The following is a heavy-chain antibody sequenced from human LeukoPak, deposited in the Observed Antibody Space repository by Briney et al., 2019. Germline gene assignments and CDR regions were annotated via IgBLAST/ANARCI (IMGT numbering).Heavy chain of an antibody. CDR1: GGSVSSGSYY. V-gene: IGHV4-61*01. J-gene: IGHJ4*02. Sequence: SETLSLTCTVSGGSVSSGSYYWSWIRQPPGKGLEWIGYIYYSGSTNYNPSLKSRVTISVDTSKNQFSLKLSSVTAADTAVYYCARGSYEIIDYWGQGTLVTVSS. D-gene: IGHD1-26*01. CDR3: ARGSYEIIDY. CDR2: IYYSGST.